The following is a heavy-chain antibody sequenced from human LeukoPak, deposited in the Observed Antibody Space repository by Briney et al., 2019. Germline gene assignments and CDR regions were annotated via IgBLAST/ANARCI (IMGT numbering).Heavy chain of an antibody. CDR2: ISPDGSTT. CDR1: GFTFSRYW. Sequence: GGSLRLSCAASGFTFSRYWMHWVRQAPGKGLMWVSRISPDGSTTLYADSVKGRFTISRDNAKNTLYLQMNSLRAEDTALYYCARERVTTTAFDIWGQGTMVTVSS. J-gene: IGHJ3*02. D-gene: IGHD5-12*01. V-gene: IGHV3-74*03. CDR3: ARERVTTTAFDI.